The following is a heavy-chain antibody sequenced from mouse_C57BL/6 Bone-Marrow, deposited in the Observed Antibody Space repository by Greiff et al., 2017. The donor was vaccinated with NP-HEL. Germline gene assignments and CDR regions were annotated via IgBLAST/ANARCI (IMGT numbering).Heavy chain of an antibody. CDR3: TRGDYGSSSGYFDV. J-gene: IGHJ1*03. Sequence: EVQLQQSGTVLARPGASVKMSCKTSGYTFTSYWMHWVKQRPGQGLEWIGAIYPGNSDTSYNQKFKGKAKLTAVTSASTAYMELSSLTNEDSAVYYCTRGDYGSSSGYFDVWGTGTTVTVSS. V-gene: IGHV1-5*01. CDR1: GYTFTSYW. D-gene: IGHD1-1*01. CDR2: IYPGNSDT.